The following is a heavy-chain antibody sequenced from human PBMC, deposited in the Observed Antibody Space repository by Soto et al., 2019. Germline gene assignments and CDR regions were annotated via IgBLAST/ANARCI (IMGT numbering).Heavy chain of an antibody. D-gene: IGHD2-15*01. CDR1: GFTFSDYW. CDR3: ARTARSGVY. V-gene: IGHV3-7*01. CDR2: IKQDGSEK. J-gene: IGHJ1*01. Sequence: EVQLVESGGGLVQPGGSLRLSCAASGFTFSDYWMSWVRQAPGKGLQWVATIKQDGSEKYHVDSVKGRFTISRDNAKNSLYLQMDSLSADDTAVFFCARTARSGVYWGQGTLVTVSS.